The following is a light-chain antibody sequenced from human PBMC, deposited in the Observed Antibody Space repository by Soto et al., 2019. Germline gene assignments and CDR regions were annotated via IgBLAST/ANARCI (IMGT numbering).Light chain of an antibody. V-gene: IGKV3D-20*01. CDR1: QSVSSSY. J-gene: IGKJ2*01. CDR2: DAS. Sequence: EIVLTQSPATLSLSPGERATLSCGARQSVSSSYLAWYQQKPGLAPRLLIYDASSRATGIPGRFSGSGSGTDFTLTILRLQPDDFAVYYWQQYGTSPYTFGQGTKLEIK. CDR3: QQYGTSPYT.